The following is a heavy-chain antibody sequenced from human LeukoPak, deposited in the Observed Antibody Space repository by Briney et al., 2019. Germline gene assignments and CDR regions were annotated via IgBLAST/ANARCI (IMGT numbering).Heavy chain of an antibody. J-gene: IGHJ6*03. CDR2: MNPNSGNT. D-gene: IGHD6-13*01. CDR3: ARKIGSSWFGRYYYMDV. Sequence: ASVKVSCTASGYTFTSYDINWVRQATGQGLEWMGWMNPNSGNTGYAQKFQGRVTMTRNTSISTAYMELSSLRSEDTAVYYCARKIGSSWFGRYYYMDVWGKGTTVTVSS. V-gene: IGHV1-8*01. CDR1: GYTFTSYD.